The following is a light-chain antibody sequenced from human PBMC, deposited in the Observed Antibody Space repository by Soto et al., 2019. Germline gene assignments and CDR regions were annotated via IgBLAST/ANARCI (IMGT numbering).Light chain of an antibody. V-gene: IGKV1-5*03. CDR1: QSISSW. Sequence: DIQMTQSPSTLSAALGDRVTITCRASQSISSWLAWYQQKPGKAPKLLIYKASSLESGVPSRFSGSGSGTEFTLTISSLQPDDFATHYCQQYNSYSLTFGGGTKVEIK. J-gene: IGKJ4*01. CDR3: QQYNSYSLT. CDR2: KAS.